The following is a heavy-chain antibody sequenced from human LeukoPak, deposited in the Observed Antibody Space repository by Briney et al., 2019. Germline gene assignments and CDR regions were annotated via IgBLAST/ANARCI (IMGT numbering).Heavy chain of an antibody. D-gene: IGHD5-18*01. J-gene: IGHJ6*02. CDR3: ARIRSGSYGSRRYYYYYGMDV. CDR2: ISWNSGSI. V-gene: IGHV3-9*01. Sequence: GGSLRLSCAGSGFIFNNYAMHWVRQPPGKGLEWVSGISWNSGSIDYADSVKGRFTISRDNAKNSLYLQMNSLRAEDTAVYYCARIRSGSYGSRRYYYYYGMDVWGQGTTVTVSS. CDR1: GFIFNNYA.